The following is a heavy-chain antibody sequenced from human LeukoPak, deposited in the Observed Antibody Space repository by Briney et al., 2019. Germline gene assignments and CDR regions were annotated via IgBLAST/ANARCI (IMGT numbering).Heavy chain of an antibody. Sequence: SQTLSLTCSVSGGSISSGSYHWSWIRQPAGKGLEWIGRIYVGGSTNYNPSLKRRVTISADTSKNQFSRKVTSVTAADTAVYFCARLTPYGDYYFDNWGQGMSVTVSP. D-gene: IGHD4-17*01. CDR3: ARLTPYGDYYFDN. J-gene: IGHJ4*02. CDR2: IYVGGST. CDR1: GGSISSGSYH. V-gene: IGHV4-61*02.